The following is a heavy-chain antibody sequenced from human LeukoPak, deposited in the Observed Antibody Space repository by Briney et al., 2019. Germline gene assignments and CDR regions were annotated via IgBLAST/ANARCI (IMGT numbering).Heavy chain of an antibody. D-gene: IGHD2-8*02. CDR2: IYHSGST. Sequence: SETLSLTCAVSPYTISSGYYWGGIRPPPGKGLEWIGSIYHSGSTYYNPSLKSRVTISIDTSKNQFSLKLSSVTAADTAVYYCAGLPGGYFDYWGQGTLVTVSS. CDR1: PYTISSGYY. J-gene: IGHJ4*02. CDR3: AGLPGGYFDY. V-gene: IGHV4-38-2*01.